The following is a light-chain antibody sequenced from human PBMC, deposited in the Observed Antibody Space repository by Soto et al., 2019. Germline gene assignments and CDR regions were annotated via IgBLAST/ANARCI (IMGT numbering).Light chain of an antibody. CDR1: QTVSKF. CDR2: SAS. V-gene: IGKV1-39*01. CDR3: QQTYSLPRT. J-gene: IGKJ1*01. Sequence: DVQMTQSPSSLSASVGDRVTIACRASQTVSKFVNWYQQKPGKVLDLLIYSASTLYSGVPSRFSGSGARTEFTLTISNLQPEDFATYDCQQTYSLPRTFAQGTKVE.